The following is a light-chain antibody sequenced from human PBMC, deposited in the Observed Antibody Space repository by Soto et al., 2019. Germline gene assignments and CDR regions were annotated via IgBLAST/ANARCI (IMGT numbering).Light chain of an antibody. Sequence: EIVLTQSPGTLSLSPGERATLSCRASQSINNRYLAWYQQKPGQAPRLLIYGASSRATGIPDRLIGSGSGTDFTLTISRLEPEAFAVYYCQQFGSSPGFAFGPGTKVDIK. CDR2: GAS. J-gene: IGKJ3*01. V-gene: IGKV3-20*01. CDR3: QQFGSSPGFA. CDR1: QSINNRY.